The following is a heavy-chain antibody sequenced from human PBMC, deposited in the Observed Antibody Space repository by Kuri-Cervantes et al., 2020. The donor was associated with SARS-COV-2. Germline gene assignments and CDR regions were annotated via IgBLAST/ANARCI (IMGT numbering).Heavy chain of an antibody. V-gene: IGHV4-61*01. J-gene: IGHJ3*02. Sequence: SETLSLTCTVSGSSVSSGSYYWSWIRQPPGKGLEWIGYIYYSGSTNCNPSLKSRVTISVDTSKNQFSLKLSSVTAADTAVYYCARAGYGDLDAFDIWGQGTMVTVSS. D-gene: IGHD4-17*01. CDR1: GSSVSSGSYY. CDR3: ARAGYGDLDAFDI. CDR2: IYYSGST.